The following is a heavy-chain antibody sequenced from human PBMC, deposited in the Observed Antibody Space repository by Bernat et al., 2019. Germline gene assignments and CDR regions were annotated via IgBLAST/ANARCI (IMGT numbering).Heavy chain of an antibody. CDR2: IYYSGST. CDR3: ARVGLMSGYYSGGKTPGGMDV. Sequence: QVQLQESGPGLVKPSQTLSLTCTVSGGSISSGGYYWSWIRQHPGKGLEWIGYIYYSGSTYYNPSLKSRVTISVDTSKNQFSLKLSSVTAADTAVYYCARVGLMSGYYSGGKTPGGMDVWGQGTTVTVSS. D-gene: IGHD3-3*01. CDR1: GGSISSGGYY. J-gene: IGHJ6*02. V-gene: IGHV4-31*03.